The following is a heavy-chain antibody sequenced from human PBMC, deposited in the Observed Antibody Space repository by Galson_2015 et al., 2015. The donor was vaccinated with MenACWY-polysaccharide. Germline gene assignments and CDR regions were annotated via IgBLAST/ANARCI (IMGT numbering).Heavy chain of an antibody. CDR1: GFRFEDYA. V-gene: IGHV3-9*01. Sequence: SLRLSCAASGFRFEDYAMHWVRHAPGKGLEWVTGISWKSITMGQADAVKGRSTISRDNAKNSIYLQMNSLEAEDTAVYYCVTGSTSNPAMASDVFDSWGRASLVTVSS. J-gene: IGHJ5*01. CDR2: ISWKSITM. CDR3: VTGSTSNPAMASDVFDS. D-gene: IGHD1-14*01.